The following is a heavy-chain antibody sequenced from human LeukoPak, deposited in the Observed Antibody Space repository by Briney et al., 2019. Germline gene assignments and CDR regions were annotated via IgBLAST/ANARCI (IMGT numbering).Heavy chain of an antibody. D-gene: IGHD5-12*01. V-gene: IGHV3-30*02. CDR2: IRYDGSNK. Sequence: GRSLRLSCAASGFNFNDYAMHWVRQAPGKGLEWVAFIRYDGSNKYYADSVKGRFTISRDNSKNTLYLQMNSLRAEDTAVYYCAKDSPDIVATSLPDYWGQGTLVTVSS. CDR3: AKDSPDIVATSLPDY. J-gene: IGHJ4*02. CDR1: GFNFNDYA.